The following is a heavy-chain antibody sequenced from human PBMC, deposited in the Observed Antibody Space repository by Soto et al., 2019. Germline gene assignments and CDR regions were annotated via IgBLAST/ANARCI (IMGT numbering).Heavy chain of an antibody. J-gene: IGHJ5*02. V-gene: IGHV3-74*01. D-gene: IGHD2-15*01. Sequence: GGSLRLSCAASGFTFSSYWMHWVRQAQGKGLVWVSRINSDGSSITYADSVKGRFTISRDNAKNTLYLQMNSLRAEDTAVYYCARGPICSGSTCYPTYWFDPWGQGTLVTVSS. CDR1: GFTFSSYW. CDR3: ARGPICSGSTCYPTYWFDP. CDR2: INSDGSSI.